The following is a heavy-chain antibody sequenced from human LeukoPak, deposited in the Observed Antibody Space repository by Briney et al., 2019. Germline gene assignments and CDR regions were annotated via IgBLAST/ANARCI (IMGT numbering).Heavy chain of an antibody. V-gene: IGHV3-49*04. CDR2: IRSDNYLGTT. CDR1: GFTFSSYE. D-gene: IGHD3-22*01. Sequence: PGGSLRLSCAASGFTFSSYEMNWVRQAPGKGLEWVAFIRSDNYLGTTEYAASVKGRFIISRDDSKNIAYLQMNSLKTEDTAVYYCARTPRVQVVIRILDYWGQGTLVTVSS. J-gene: IGHJ4*02. CDR3: ARTPRVQVVIRILDY.